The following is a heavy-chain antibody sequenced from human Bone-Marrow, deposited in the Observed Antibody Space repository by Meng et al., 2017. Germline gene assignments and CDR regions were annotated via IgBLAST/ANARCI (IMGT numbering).Heavy chain of an antibody. V-gene: IGHV3-49*03. CDR3: TRDVATPPVMD. CDR2: IRSKAYGGAT. J-gene: IGHJ4*02. D-gene: IGHD5-12*01. CDR1: GFTFSSYS. Sequence: GESLKISCAASGFTFSSYSMSWFRQAPGKGLEWVGFIRSKAYGGATEYAASVKGRFTISRDDSKSIAYLQMNSLKTEDTAVYYCTRDVATPPVMDWGQGTLVTVSS.